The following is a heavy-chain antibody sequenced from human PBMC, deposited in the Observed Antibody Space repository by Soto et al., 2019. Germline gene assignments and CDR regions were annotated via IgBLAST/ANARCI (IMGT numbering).Heavy chain of an antibody. Sequence: ASVKVSCKVSGYTLTEFFMHWVRQAPGKGLEWMGGFDPEDGEAIYAQKFQGRVTMTEDTSTDTAYMELSSLRSEDTAVYYCATRLGYCSGGSCVYYCYGMDVWGQGTTVTVSS. D-gene: IGHD2-15*01. V-gene: IGHV1-24*01. J-gene: IGHJ6*02. CDR1: GYTLTEFF. CDR3: ATRLGYCSGGSCVYYCYGMDV. CDR2: FDPEDGEA.